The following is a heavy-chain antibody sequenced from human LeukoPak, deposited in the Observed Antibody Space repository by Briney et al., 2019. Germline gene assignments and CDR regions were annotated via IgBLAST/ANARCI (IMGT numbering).Heavy chain of an antibody. CDR1: GYSFTSYW. Sequence: GESLKISCKGSGYSFTSYWISWVRQMPGKGLEWMGRIDPSDSYTNYRPSFQGHVTISADKSISTAYLQWSSLKASDTAMYYCARRGITMVRGPDYYYGMDVWGQGSTVTVSS. V-gene: IGHV5-10-1*01. J-gene: IGHJ6*02. D-gene: IGHD3-10*01. CDR2: IDPSDSYT. CDR3: ARRGITMVRGPDYYYGMDV.